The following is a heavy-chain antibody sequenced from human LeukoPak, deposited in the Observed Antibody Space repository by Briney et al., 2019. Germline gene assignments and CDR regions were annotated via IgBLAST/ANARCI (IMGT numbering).Heavy chain of an antibody. CDR1: GFTFSSYA. J-gene: IGHJ4*02. D-gene: IGHD1-26*01. CDR2: ISYDGSNK. Sequence: PGGSLRLSCTASGFTFSSYAMHWVRQAPGKGLEWVAVISYDGSNKYYADSVKGRFTISRDNSKNTLYLQMNSLRAEDTAVYYCARAVEWELLLCDYWGQGTLVTVSS. V-gene: IGHV3-30-3*01. CDR3: ARAVEWELLLCDY.